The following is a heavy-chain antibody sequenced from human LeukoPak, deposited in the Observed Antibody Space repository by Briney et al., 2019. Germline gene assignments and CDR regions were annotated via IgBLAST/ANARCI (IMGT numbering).Heavy chain of an antibody. J-gene: IGHJ4*02. Sequence: PSETLSLTCTVSGGSISSFYWSWIRQPPGKGLEWIGYLYYSGRTNYNPSLKSRVTILVDTSKNQFSLHLSSVTAADTAVYYCAKVNDGGSSWYYFDSWGQGALVTVSS. CDR1: GGSISSFY. D-gene: IGHD6-13*01. CDR3: AKVNDGGSSWYYFDS. V-gene: IGHV4-59*01. CDR2: LYYSGRT.